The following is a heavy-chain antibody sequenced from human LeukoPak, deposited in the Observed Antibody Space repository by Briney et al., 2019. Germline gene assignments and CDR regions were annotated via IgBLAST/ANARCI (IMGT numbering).Heavy chain of an antibody. J-gene: IGHJ6*03. Sequence: PGGSLRLSCTASGFTFTTAWMSWVRQAPGKGLEWVGRIKSKTDGGTTDYAAPVKGRFTISRDDSKNTLYLQMNSLKTEDTAVYYCTDLTYSGSYPHYYYMDVWGKGTTVTVSS. D-gene: IGHD1-26*01. CDR1: GFTFTTAW. CDR3: TDLTYSGSYPHYYYMDV. CDR2: IKSKTDGGTT. V-gene: IGHV3-15*01.